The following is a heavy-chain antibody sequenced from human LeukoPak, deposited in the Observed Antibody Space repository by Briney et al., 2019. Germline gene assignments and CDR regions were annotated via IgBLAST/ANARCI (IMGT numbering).Heavy chain of an antibody. Sequence: SETLSLTCTVSGGSISTYYWSWIRQPPGKGLEWIGNIYYSGSTNYNPSLKSRVTISVDTSKNQFSLKLSSVTAADTAVYYCASTPLMVRGVIIFDYWGQGTLVTVSS. CDR1: GGSISTYY. CDR3: ASTPLMVRGVIIFDY. J-gene: IGHJ4*02. V-gene: IGHV4-59*01. D-gene: IGHD3-10*01. CDR2: IYYSGST.